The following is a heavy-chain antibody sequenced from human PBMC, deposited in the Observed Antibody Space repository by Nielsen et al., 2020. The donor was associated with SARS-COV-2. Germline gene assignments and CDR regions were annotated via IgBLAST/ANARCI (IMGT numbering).Heavy chain of an antibody. CDR1: GFTFSSYG. D-gene: IGHD6-6*01. V-gene: IGHV3-33*01. Sequence: GGSLRLSCAASGFTFSSYGMHWVRQAPGKGLEWVAVIWYDGSNKYYADSVKGRFTISRDNSKNTLYLQMNSLRAEDTAVYYCARGRQLAPFDYWGQGTLVTVSS. CDR2: IWYDGSNK. CDR3: ARGRQLAPFDY. J-gene: IGHJ4*02.